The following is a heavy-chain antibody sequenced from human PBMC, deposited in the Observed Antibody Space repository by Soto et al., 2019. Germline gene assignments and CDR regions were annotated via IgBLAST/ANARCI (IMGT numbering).Heavy chain of an antibody. D-gene: IGHD3-9*01. CDR2: INTGNGYT. CDR1: GYTFATYA. Sequence: QVQLVQSGAEVKKPGASVKVSCKASGYTFATYAIHWVRQAPGQRLEWMGWINTGNGYTEYSQNFRGRVTITRDTSASTASRELSRLRSEDTAMYYCTRVNTIFLHPDSSSYDMDVWGQGTTVTVAS. CDR3: TRVNTIFLHPDSSSYDMDV. J-gene: IGHJ6*02. V-gene: IGHV1-3*04.